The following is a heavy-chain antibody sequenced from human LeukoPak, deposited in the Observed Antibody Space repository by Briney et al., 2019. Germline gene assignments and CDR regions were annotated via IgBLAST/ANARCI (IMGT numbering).Heavy chain of an antibody. CDR3: AKGYYDYVWGSYYLDY. Sequence: PGGSLRLSCAASGFTFSSYAMSWVRQAPGKGLEWVSAISGSGGSTYYADSVKGRFTISRDNSRDTLYLQMNSPRAEDTAVYYCAKGYYDYVWGSYYLDYWGQGTLVTVSS. D-gene: IGHD3-16*01. CDR1: GFTFSSYA. V-gene: IGHV3-23*01. J-gene: IGHJ4*02. CDR2: ISGSGGST.